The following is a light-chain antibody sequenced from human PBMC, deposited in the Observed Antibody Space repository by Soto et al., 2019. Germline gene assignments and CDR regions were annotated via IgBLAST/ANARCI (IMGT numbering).Light chain of an antibody. CDR1: QSISSW. CDR3: QQYNSFWT. J-gene: IGKJ1*01. CDR2: DAS. V-gene: IGKV1-5*01. Sequence: DIQTTQSPSTLSASVGDRVTITCRASQSISSWLAWYQQKPGKAPKLLIYDASSLESGVPSRFSGSGSGTEFTLTISSLQPDDFATYYCQQYNSFWTFGQGTKVDI.